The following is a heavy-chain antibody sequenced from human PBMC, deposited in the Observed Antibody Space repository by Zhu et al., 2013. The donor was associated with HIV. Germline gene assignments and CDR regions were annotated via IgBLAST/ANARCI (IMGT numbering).Heavy chain of an antibody. Sequence: QVQLVQSGAEVKEPGASVKVSCKTSGYTFTAYYMHWVRQAPGQGLELMGWINPNSGGTNSAQKFQGRVTMTRDTSTTTAYMELSRLRSDDTAVYYCARSYTKIVVATLGYWGQGTLVTVS. CDR3: ARSYTKIVVATLGY. V-gene: IGHV1-2*02. CDR2: INPNSGGT. D-gene: IGHD3-22*01. CDR1: GYTFTAYY. J-gene: IGHJ4*02.